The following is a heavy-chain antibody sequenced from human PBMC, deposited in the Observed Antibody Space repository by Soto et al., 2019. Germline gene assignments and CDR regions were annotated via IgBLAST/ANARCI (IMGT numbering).Heavy chain of an antibody. Sequence: GGSLRLSCAASGFTFDDYTMHWVRQAPGKGLEWVSLISWDGGSTYYADSVKGRFTISRDNSKNSLYLQMNSLRTEDTALYYCASQGHSSSTSDYWGQGTLVTVSS. V-gene: IGHV3-43*01. CDR1: GFTFDDYT. CDR3: ASQGHSSSTSDY. J-gene: IGHJ4*02. D-gene: IGHD6-6*01. CDR2: ISWDGGST.